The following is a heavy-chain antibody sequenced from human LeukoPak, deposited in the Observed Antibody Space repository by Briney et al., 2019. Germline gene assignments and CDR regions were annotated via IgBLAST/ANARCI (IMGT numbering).Heavy chain of an antibody. CDR1: GFTFSSYG. V-gene: IGHV3-23*01. CDR3: AKDGLGGFGDYMDV. Sequence: GGSLRLSCAASGFTFSSYGMSWVRQAPGKGLEWVSAISGSGGSTYYADSVKGRFTISRGNSKDTLYLQMNSLRAEDTAIYYCAKDGLGGFGDYMDVWGKGTTVTISS. CDR2: ISGSGGST. J-gene: IGHJ6*03. D-gene: IGHD3-10*01.